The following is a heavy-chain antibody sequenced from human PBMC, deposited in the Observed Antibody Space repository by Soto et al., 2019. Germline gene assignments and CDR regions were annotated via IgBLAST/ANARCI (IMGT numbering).Heavy chain of an antibody. Sequence: ASVKVSCKASGYTFTSYAIHWVRQAPGQRLEWMGWINAGNGNTRYSQKFQGRVTITRDTSATTAYMELSSLRSEDTAVYYCARDTLVAPIRNWFDPWGQGTLVTVSS. CDR3: ARDTLVAPIRNWFDP. J-gene: IGHJ5*02. CDR1: GYTFTSYA. D-gene: IGHD5-12*01. CDR2: INAGNGNT. V-gene: IGHV1-3*01.